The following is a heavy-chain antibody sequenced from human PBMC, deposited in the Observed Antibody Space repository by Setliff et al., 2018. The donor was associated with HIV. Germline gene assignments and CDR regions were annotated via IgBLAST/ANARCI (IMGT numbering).Heavy chain of an antibody. V-gene: IGHV1-18*01. CDR1: GYTFTNYG. CDR2: MSNFDRSI. J-gene: IGHJ4*02. D-gene: IGHD6-6*01. CDR3: ARASRSSPEVNNPHPHFDY. Sequence: ASVKVSCKASGYTFTNYGVSWVRQAPGQGLGWMGEMSNFDRSINYADKFEGRITVTTDTSTSTAYMELRGLISDDTAVYFCARASRSSPEVNNPHPHFDYWGQGTLVTVSS.